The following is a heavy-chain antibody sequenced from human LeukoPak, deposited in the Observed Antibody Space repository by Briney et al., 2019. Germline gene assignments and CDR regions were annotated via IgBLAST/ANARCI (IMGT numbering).Heavy chain of an antibody. J-gene: IGHJ4*02. CDR2: IYYSGST. Sequence: SETLSLTCTVSGGSISSYYWSWIRQPPGKGLEWIGYIYYSGSTNYNPSLKSRVTISVDTSKNQSSLKLSSVTAADTAVYYCASHGYYYDRPSWGQGTLVTVSS. D-gene: IGHD3-22*01. CDR1: GGSISSYY. V-gene: IGHV4-59*01. CDR3: ASHGYYYDRPS.